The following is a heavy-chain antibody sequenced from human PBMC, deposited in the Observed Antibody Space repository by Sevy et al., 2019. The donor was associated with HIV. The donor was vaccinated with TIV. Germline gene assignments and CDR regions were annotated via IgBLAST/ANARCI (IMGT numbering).Heavy chain of an antibody. CDR2: IHYSGST. CDR3: ARASEGYYYMDV. Sequence: SETLSLTCTVSGGSISSGGYYWSWIRQHPGKGLEWIGYIHYSGSTYYNPSLKSRVTISVDTSKNQFSLKLSSVTAADTAVYYCARASEGYYYMDVWGKGTTVTVSS. CDR1: GGSISSGGYY. V-gene: IGHV4-31*03. J-gene: IGHJ6*03.